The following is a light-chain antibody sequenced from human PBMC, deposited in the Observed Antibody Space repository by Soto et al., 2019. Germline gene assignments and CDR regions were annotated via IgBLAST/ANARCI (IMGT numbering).Light chain of an antibody. CDR3: SSYTSGSTRYV. V-gene: IGLV2-14*03. CDR2: DVT. Sequence: QSVLTQPASVSGXPXXXXTXXXTXSXXXXGGYNYVSWYQQHPGKAPKLMIFDVTNRPSGISNRFSASKSGNTASLTISGLQAEDEADYYCSSYTSGSTRYVFGTGTKLTVL. J-gene: IGLJ1*01. CDR1: XXXXGGYNY.